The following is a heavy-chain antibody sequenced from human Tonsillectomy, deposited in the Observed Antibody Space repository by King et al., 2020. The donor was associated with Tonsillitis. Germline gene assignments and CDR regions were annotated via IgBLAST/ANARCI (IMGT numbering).Heavy chain of an antibody. D-gene: IGHD3-9*01. CDR3: ARSNYDILTGYPITWFDP. J-gene: IGHJ5*02. V-gene: IGHV4-4*07. Sequence: VQLQESGPGLVKTSETLSLTCTVSGGSINSYYWSWIRQSAGKGLEWIGRIYSNGRTNYNPSLKSRVTMSIETSKKQFSLKVSSVTAADTAVYYCARSNYDILTGYPITWFDPWGQGILVTVSS. CDR2: IYSNGRT. CDR1: GGSINSYY.